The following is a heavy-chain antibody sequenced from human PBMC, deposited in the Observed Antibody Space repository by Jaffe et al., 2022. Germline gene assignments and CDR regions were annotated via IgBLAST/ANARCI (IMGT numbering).Heavy chain of an antibody. Sequence: EVQLVESGGGLVQPGRSLRLSCTASGFTFGDYAMSWVRQAPGKGLEWVGFIRSKAYGGTTEYAASVKGRFTISRDDSKSIAYLQMNSLKTEDTAVYYCTRGSGYDLYYFDYWGQGTLVTVSS. CDR2: IRSKAYGGTT. D-gene: IGHD5-12*01. CDR1: GFTFGDYA. V-gene: IGHV3-49*04. CDR3: TRGSGYDLYYFDY. J-gene: IGHJ4*02.